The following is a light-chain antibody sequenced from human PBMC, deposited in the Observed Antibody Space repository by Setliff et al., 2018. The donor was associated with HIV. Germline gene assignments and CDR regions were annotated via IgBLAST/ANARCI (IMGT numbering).Light chain of an antibody. CDR2: DTS. CDR3: CSNTGSNTYV. Sequence: QAVVAQEPSLTVSPGGTVTLTCGSSTGAVTSGHYPYWFQQKPGQAPKTLIYDTSNKHSWTPARFSGSLLGGKAALTLSGAQPEDEADYYCCSNTGSNTYVFGTGTKVTVL. V-gene: IGLV7-46*01. J-gene: IGLJ1*01. CDR1: TGAVTSGHY.